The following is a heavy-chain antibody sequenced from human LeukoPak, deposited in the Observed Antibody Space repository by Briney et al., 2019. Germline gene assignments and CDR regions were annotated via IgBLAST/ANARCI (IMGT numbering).Heavy chain of an antibody. J-gene: IGHJ4*02. CDR1: GFTFSSYA. CDR3: AKDQTYQLLWGFFDY. V-gene: IGHV3-23*01. Sequence: GGSLRLSCVASGFTFSSYAMTWVRQAPGKGPEWVSSITYSDSRTYYADSAKGRFTISRDNSKNTLYLQMNSLRAEDTAVYYCAKDQTYQLLWGFFDYWGQGTLVTVSS. CDR2: ITYSDSRT. D-gene: IGHD2-2*01.